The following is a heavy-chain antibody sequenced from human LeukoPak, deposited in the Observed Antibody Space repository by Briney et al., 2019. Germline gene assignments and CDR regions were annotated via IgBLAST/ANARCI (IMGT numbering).Heavy chain of an antibody. V-gene: IGHV2-5*01. D-gene: IGHD3-3*01. CDR2: IYWNDDN. CDR3: AHIYSNYDFWSGYQGNAFDI. Sequence: KESGPTLVKPTQTLTLTCTFSGFSLSTSGVGVGWIRQPPGKALDWLALIYWNDDNRYSPSLKSRVTITKDTSKNQVVLTMTNMGPVDTATYYCAHIYSNYDFWSGYQGNAFDIWGQGTMVTVSS. J-gene: IGHJ3*02. CDR1: GFSLSTSGVG.